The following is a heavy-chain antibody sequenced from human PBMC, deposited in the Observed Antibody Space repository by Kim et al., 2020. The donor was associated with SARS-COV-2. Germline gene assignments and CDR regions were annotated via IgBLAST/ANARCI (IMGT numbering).Heavy chain of an antibody. V-gene: IGHV4-59*13. CDR3: ARGGWSLDY. CDR1: GASISPFY. CDR2: IYHTGSA. J-gene: IGHJ4*02. Sequence: SETLSLTCTVSGASISPFYWSWIRQPPGADLEWIGYIYHTGSATYNPSLQSRVTMFVDTSKNEISLKLSSVTAADTAVYYCARGGWSLDYWGQGTLVTVS.